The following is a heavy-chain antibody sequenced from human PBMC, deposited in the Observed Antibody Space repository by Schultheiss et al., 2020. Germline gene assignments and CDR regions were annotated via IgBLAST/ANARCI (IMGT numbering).Heavy chain of an antibody. Sequence: GGSLRLSCAASGFTFDDYGMSWVRQAPGKGLEWVSGINWNGGSTYYADSVKGRFTISKDNSRNTLYLQMNSLRAEDTAVYYCAKTGVINTYFDYWGQGTLVTVSS. CDR3: AKTGVINTYFDY. CDR2: INWNGGST. D-gene: IGHD3-10*01. J-gene: IGHJ4*02. V-gene: IGHV3-23*01. CDR1: GFTFDDYG.